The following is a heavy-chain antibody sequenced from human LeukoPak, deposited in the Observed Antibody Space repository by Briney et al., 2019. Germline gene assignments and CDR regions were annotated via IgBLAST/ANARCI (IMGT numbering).Heavy chain of an antibody. CDR3: AKDVEYCSGGSCYSLTNWFDP. V-gene: IGHV3-43*02. CDR1: GFTFDDYA. Sequence: GGSLRLSCAASGFTFDDYAMHWVRQAPGKGLEWVSLISGDGGTTYYADSVKGRFTISRDNSKNSLYLQMNSLRTEDTALYYCAKDVEYCSGGSCYSLTNWFDPWGQGTLVTVSS. J-gene: IGHJ5*02. D-gene: IGHD2-15*01. CDR2: ISGDGGTT.